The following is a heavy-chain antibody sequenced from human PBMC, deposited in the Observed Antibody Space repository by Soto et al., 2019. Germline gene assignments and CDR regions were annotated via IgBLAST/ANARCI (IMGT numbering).Heavy chain of an antibody. CDR1: GFSFTTYA. Sequence: PGGSLRLSCAASGFSFTTYAMHWVRQAPGKGLEWVAVISDDGSIKYYADSVKGRFTISRDNSKNTFYLQMNSLGGDDTALYYCARAIETAMDPCDYWGQGALVTVSS. CDR2: ISDDGSIK. J-gene: IGHJ4*02. D-gene: IGHD5-18*01. V-gene: IGHV3-30-3*01. CDR3: ARAIETAMDPCDY.